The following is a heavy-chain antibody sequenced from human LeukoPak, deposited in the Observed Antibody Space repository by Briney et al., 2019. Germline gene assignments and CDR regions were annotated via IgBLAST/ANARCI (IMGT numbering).Heavy chain of an antibody. V-gene: IGHV3-74*01. Sequence: GGSLRLSCAASGFTFSSYWMHWVRQAPGKGLVWVSRINTDESTTYYADSVKGRFTISRDNAKNTLYLQMNSLRAEVTAVYYCARDHAKYFYGMDLWGQGTTVTVSS. J-gene: IGHJ6*02. CDR1: GFTFSSYW. CDR3: ARDHAKYFYGMDL. CDR2: INTDESTT.